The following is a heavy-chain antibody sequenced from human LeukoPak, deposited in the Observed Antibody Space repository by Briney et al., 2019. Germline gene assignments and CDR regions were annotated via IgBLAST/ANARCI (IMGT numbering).Heavy chain of an antibody. Sequence: GGSLRLSCAASGFPFSSYGIHWVRQAPGKGLEWVAFIRHDGSYRYYADPVKGRFTISRDNSKNTMYLQMNSLRAEDTAVYYCARGITAVVDNWFDPWGQGTLVTDPS. CDR2: IRHDGSYR. D-gene: IGHD6-13*01. CDR1: GFPFSSYG. CDR3: ARGITAVVDNWFDP. V-gene: IGHV3-30*02. J-gene: IGHJ5*02.